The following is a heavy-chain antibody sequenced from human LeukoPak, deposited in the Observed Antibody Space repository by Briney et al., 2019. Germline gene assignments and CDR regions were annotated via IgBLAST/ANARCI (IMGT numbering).Heavy chain of an antibody. CDR3: ARSLTGYSDFDY. CDR2: IYDSGST. V-gene: IGHV4-39*01. CDR1: GGSIRGSYYY. J-gene: IGHJ4*02. D-gene: IGHD3-9*01. Sequence: SETLSLTCTVSGGSIRGSYYYWGWIRQPPGKGLEWIGSIYDSGSTYYNPSLKSRVTISVDTSKNQFSLKLSSVTAADTAVYYCARSLTGYSDFDYWGQGTLVTVSS.